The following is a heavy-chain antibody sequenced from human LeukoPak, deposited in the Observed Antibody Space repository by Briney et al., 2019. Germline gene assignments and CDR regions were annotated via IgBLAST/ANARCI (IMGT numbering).Heavy chain of an antibody. Sequence: GGSLRLSCAASGFTFDDYAMHWVRQAPGKGLEWVSGISWNSGSIGCADSVKGRFTISRDNAKNSLYLQMNSLRAEDTALYYCAKDAWYGVLMYYFDYWGQGTLVTVSS. D-gene: IGHD2-8*01. CDR3: AKDAWYGVLMYYFDY. CDR2: ISWNSGSI. CDR1: GFTFDDYA. J-gene: IGHJ4*02. V-gene: IGHV3-9*01.